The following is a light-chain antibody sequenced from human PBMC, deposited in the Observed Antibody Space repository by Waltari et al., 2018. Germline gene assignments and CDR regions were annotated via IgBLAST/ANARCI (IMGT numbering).Light chain of an antibody. CDR2: KAS. Sequence: DIQMPQSPSTLSASPGDPIAITCRASQSISNYLAWYQQKPGKAPKLLIYKASSSGSGVPSRFSGSGSGTEFTLTISSLQPDDFATYYCQQYNTYSSFGQGTKLEIK. CDR1: QSISNY. V-gene: IGKV1-5*03. CDR3: QQYNTYSS. J-gene: IGKJ2*03.